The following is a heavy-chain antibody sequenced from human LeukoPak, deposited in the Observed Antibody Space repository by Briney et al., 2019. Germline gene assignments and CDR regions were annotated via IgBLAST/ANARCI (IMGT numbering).Heavy chain of an antibody. CDR3: ARDAEYCSSTSCPPTWFDP. V-gene: IGHV1-2*02. J-gene: IGHJ5*02. Sequence: GASVKVSCKASGYTFTGDYMHWVRQAPGQGLEWRGWINPNSGGTNYAQKFQGRVTMTRDTSISTAYMELSRLRSDDTAVYYCARDAEYCSSTSCPPTWFDPWGQGTLVTVSS. CDR2: INPNSGGT. D-gene: IGHD2-2*01. CDR1: GYTFTGDY.